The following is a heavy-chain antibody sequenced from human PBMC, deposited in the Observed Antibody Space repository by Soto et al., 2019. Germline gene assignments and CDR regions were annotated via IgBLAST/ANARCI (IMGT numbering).Heavy chain of an antibody. D-gene: IGHD3-22*01. J-gene: IGHJ4*01. CDR2: ISHTGTA. CDR3: EIFPFIPGRDSPLIFDY. CDR1: GGSIIDNDYY. Sequence: SETLSLTCTVSGGSIIDNDYYWSWIRQPPGKGLEWIGTISHTGTAYYNPSLESRVAVSVGTSKNQFSLKLTSVTAADTAVYYCEIFPFIPGRDSPLIFDYWGQGTLVTVSA. V-gene: IGHV4-39*01.